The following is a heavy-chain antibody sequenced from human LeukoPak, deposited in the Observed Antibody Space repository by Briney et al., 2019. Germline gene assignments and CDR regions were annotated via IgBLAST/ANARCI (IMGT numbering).Heavy chain of an antibody. Sequence: ASVKVSCKASGYTFTSYYMHWVRQAPGQGLEWMGIINPSGGSTSYAQKFQGRVTMTRDTSTSTVYMELSSLRSEDTDVYYCARVNGQSDFTREFDPWGQGTLVTVSS. CDR1: GYTFTSYY. D-gene: IGHD2-8*01. CDR3: ARVNGQSDFTREFDP. V-gene: IGHV1-46*01. J-gene: IGHJ5*02. CDR2: INPSGGST.